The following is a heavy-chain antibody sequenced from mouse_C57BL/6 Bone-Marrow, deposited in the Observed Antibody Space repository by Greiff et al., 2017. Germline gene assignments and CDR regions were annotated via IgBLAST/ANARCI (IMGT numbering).Heavy chain of an antibody. J-gene: IGHJ1*03. Sequence: EVKLVESGGGLVQPGGSLKLSCAASGFTFSDYYMYWVRQTPEKRLEWVAYISNGGGSTYYPDTVKGRFTISRDNAKNTLYLQMSRLKSEDTAMYYCARHGDDGYFDVWGTGTTVTVSS. D-gene: IGHD2-3*01. V-gene: IGHV5-12*01. CDR1: GFTFSDYY. CDR2: ISNGGGST. CDR3: ARHGDDGYFDV.